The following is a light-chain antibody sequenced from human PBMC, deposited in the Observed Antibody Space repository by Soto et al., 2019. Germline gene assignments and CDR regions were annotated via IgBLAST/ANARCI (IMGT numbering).Light chain of an antibody. CDR1: SSNIGAGYD. V-gene: IGLV1-40*01. J-gene: IGLJ1*01. CDR2: GNS. Sequence: QSVLTQPPSVSGAPGQRVTISCTGSSSNIGAGYDVHWYQQLPGTAPKLHIYGNSNRPSGVPDRFSGSKSGTSASLAITGLQAEDEADYYCQSYGSSLSGYVFGTGTKLTVL. CDR3: QSYGSSLSGYV.